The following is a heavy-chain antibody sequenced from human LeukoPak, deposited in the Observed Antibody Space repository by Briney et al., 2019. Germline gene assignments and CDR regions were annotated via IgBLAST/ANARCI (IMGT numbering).Heavy chain of an antibody. Sequence: PGGSLRLSCGATGFTFNHYGMDWVRQAPGKGLEWVAVIWSDGTNTYYADSVKGRFTISRVDYENTVYLQMNSLRPEDSGVYYCARDAQIGFGYSNSLKYWGQGTPVTVST. CDR2: IWSDGTNT. J-gene: IGHJ4*02. D-gene: IGHD4-11*01. CDR3: ARDAQIGFGYSNSLKY. V-gene: IGHV3-33*01. CDR1: GFTFNHYG.